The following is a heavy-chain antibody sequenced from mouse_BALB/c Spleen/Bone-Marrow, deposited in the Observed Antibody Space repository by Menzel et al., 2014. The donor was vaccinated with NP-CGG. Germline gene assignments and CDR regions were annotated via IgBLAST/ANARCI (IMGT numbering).Heavy chain of an antibody. CDR1: GYSFTSYY. D-gene: IGHD2-1*01. CDR3: SRDGNLRNYYAMDY. CDR2: IFPGSGNT. J-gene: IGHJ4*01. Sequence: QVQLQQSGPELVKPGASVKISCKASGYSFTSYYIHWVKQRPGQGLEWIGWIFPGSGNTKYNEKFKGKATLTADTSYSTAYMQLSRLTSKYSAVYFCSRDGNLRNYYAMDYWGQGTSVTVSS. V-gene: IGHV1-66*01.